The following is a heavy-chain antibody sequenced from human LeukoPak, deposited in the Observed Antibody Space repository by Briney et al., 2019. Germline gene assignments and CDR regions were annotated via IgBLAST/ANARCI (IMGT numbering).Heavy chain of an antibody. CDR1: GFTFSSYW. D-gene: IGHD6-6*01. V-gene: IGHV3-74*01. CDR2: ISTDGSST. Sequence: GGSLRLSCAASGFTFSSYWMHWVRQAPGKGLVWVSRISTDGSSTSSADSVKGRLTISRDNAKNTLYLQMNSLRAEDTAVYYCVREYSSSSGRAFDIWGQGTMVTVSP. CDR3: VREYSSSSGRAFDI. J-gene: IGHJ3*02.